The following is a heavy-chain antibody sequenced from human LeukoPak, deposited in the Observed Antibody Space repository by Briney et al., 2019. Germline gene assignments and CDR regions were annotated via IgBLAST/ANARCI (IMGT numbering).Heavy chain of an antibody. J-gene: IGHJ1*01. V-gene: IGHV1-24*01. CDR2: FEPEDGET. CDR1: GYTLTELS. Sequence: VASVKVSCKVSGYTLTELSINWVPQAPGKGLEWMGGFEPEDGETIYAQKFQGRVTMTEDTSTDTAYMELSSLSSEDTAVYYCATDPPEGHWGQGTLVTVSS. CDR3: ATDPPEGH.